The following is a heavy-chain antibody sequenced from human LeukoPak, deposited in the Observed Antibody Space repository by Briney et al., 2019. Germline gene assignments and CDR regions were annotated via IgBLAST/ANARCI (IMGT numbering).Heavy chain of an antibody. CDR2: ISSSSSYI. J-gene: IGHJ3*02. V-gene: IGHV3-21*01. CDR1: GFTFSSYS. Sequence: PGGSLRLSCAASGFTFSSYSMNWVRQAPGKGLEWVSSISSSSSYIYYADSVKGRFTISRDNAKNSLYLQMNSLRAEDTAVYYCARDTAARWIQLTSDAFDIWGQGTMVTVSS. CDR3: ARDTAARWIQLTSDAFDI. D-gene: IGHD5-18*01.